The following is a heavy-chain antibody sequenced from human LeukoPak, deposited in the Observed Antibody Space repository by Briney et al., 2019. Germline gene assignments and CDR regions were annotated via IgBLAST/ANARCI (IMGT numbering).Heavy chain of an antibody. D-gene: IGHD6-6*01. V-gene: IGHV3-48*03. CDR2: ISTTGSAI. Sequence: PGGSLRLSCVTSGFAFSYSEMTWVRQAPGKGLEWVSYISTTGSAIYYADSLKGRFTISRDNAKNSVYRQMNSLRAEDTGIYYCARVRMSIMDVWGQGTTVTVSS. CDR3: ARVRMSIMDV. CDR1: GFAFSYSE. J-gene: IGHJ6*02.